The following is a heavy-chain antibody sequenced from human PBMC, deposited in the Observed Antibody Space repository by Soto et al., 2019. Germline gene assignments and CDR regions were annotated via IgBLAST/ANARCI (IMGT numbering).Heavy chain of an antibody. Sequence: ASVKVSCKASGYTFTGYYMHWVRQAPGQGLEWMGWINPNSGGTNYAQKFQGRVTMTRDTSISTAYVELSRLRSDDTAVYYCARAGYSYGEGYYGMDVWGQGTTVTVSS. CDR2: INPNSGGT. CDR1: GYTFTGYY. D-gene: IGHD5-18*01. J-gene: IGHJ6*02. V-gene: IGHV1-2*02. CDR3: ARAGYSYGEGYYGMDV.